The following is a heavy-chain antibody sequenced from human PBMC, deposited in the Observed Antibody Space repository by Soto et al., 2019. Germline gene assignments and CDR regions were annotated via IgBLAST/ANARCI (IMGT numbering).Heavy chain of an antibody. Sequence: ASETMSLTCTVSGGSISSYYWSWIRQPPGKGLEWIGYIYYSGSTNYNPSLKSRVTISVETSKNQFSLKLSSVTAADTAVYYCARMYDLWSAYPDAVDIWGKVSMFPFS. D-gene: IGHD3-3*01. CDR1: GGSISSYY. CDR2: IYYSGST. CDR3: ARMYDLWSAYPDAVDI. V-gene: IGHV4-59*01. J-gene: IGHJ3*02.